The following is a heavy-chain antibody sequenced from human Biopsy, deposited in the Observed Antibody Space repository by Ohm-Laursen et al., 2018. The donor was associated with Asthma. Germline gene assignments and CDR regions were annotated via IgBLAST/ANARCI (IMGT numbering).Heavy chain of an antibody. CDR3: VRGSSSWHHGPFHYYYGLDV. Sequence: SQTLSLTCSVAGGSISISGFYWGWIRQPPGKGLEWVGSIHYSGSTYFNPSLKSRVTIFVDTSKNQFSLKVGSVTAADTAVYYCVRGSSSWHHGPFHYYYGLDVWGQGTTATVSS. CDR2: IHYSGST. D-gene: IGHD6-13*01. V-gene: IGHV4-39*01. J-gene: IGHJ6*02. CDR1: GGSISISGFY.